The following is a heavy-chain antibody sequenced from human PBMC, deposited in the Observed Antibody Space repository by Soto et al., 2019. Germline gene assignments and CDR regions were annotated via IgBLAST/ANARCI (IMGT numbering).Heavy chain of an antibody. V-gene: IGHV1-18*01. D-gene: IGHD2-2*01. CDR1: GDTFASYG. CDR2: ISVNSGNT. J-gene: IGHJ4*02. CDR3: AGVIRVGQGFDY. Sequence: QVQLVQSGAEVKKPGASVKVSCKASGDTFASYGISWVRQAPGQGLEWMGWISVNSGNTNYAQNFKGRVTITTDTSPTTVFMERRSLRSDDTNVSYCAGVIRVGQGFDYCGQGTLVTVSS.